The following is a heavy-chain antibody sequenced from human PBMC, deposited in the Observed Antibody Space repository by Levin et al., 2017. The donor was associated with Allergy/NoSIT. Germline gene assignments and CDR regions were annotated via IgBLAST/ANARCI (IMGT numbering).Heavy chain of an antibody. CDR1: GFTFSSYG. CDR3: AEGAVAATGGAFDI. J-gene: IGHJ3*02. Sequence: GESLKISCAASGFTFSSYGMHWVRQAPGKGLEWVAVISYDGSNKYYADSVKGRFTISRDNSKNTLYLQMNSLRAEDTAVYYCAEGAVAATGGAFDIWGQGTMVTVSS. CDR2: ISYDGSNK. V-gene: IGHV3-30*18. D-gene: IGHD2-15*01.